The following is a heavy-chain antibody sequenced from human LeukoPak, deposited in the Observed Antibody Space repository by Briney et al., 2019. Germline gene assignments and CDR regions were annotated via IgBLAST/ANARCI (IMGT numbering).Heavy chain of an antibody. CDR3: ARDPHGGSGSDPHDAFDI. CDR2: IKSDGNKT. CDR1: GFTFRSYW. J-gene: IGHJ3*02. Sequence: GGSLRLSCAASGFTFRSYWMHWVRQAPGKGLVWVSRIKSDGNKTSYADSVKGRFTISRDNTKNTLYLQMNSLRAEDTAVYYCARDPHGGSGSDPHDAFDIWGQGTMVTVSS. D-gene: IGHD1-26*01. V-gene: IGHV3-74*01.